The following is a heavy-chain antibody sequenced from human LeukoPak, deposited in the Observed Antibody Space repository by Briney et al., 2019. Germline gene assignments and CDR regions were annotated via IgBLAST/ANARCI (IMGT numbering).Heavy chain of an antibody. CDR2: FDPEDGET. D-gene: IGHD6-13*01. CDR1: GYTFTGYY. CDR3: ATDRGIAATNALDY. Sequence: GASVKVSCKASGYTFTGYYMHWVRQAPGKGLEWMGGFDPEDGETIYAQKFQGRVTMTEDTSTDTAYMELSSLRSEDTAVYYCATDRGIAATNALDYWGQGTLVTVSS. V-gene: IGHV1-24*01. J-gene: IGHJ4*02.